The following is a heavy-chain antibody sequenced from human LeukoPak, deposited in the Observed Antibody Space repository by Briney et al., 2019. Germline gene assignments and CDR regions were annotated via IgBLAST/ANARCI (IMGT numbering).Heavy chain of an antibody. J-gene: IGHJ2*01. V-gene: IGHV1-46*01. CDR2: VNPSGGST. D-gene: IGHD6-6*01. CDR1: GYTFTSYY. Sequence: ASVKVSCTASGYTFTSYYMHWVRQGPGQGREWMGIVNPSGGSTRYAQKFQGRVTMTRDTSTNTVYMELSSLRSEDTAVFYCVRGASSIAALNPFWYFDLWGRGTLVTVSS. CDR3: VRGASSIAALNPFWYFDL.